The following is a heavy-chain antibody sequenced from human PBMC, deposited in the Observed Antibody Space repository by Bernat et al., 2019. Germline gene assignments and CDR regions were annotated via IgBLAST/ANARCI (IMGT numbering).Heavy chain of an antibody. Sequence: EVQLVESGGGLVQPGGSLRLSCAASGFTFSSYEMNWVRQAPGKGLEWVSYISSSGSTIYYADSVKGRFTISRDNAKNSLYLQMNSLRAEDTAVYYCARDCSGGGCYAFDYWGQGTLVTVSS. J-gene: IGHJ4*02. V-gene: IGHV3-48*03. CDR2: ISSSGSTI. CDR3: ARDCSGGGCYAFDY. CDR1: GFTFSSYE. D-gene: IGHD2-15*01.